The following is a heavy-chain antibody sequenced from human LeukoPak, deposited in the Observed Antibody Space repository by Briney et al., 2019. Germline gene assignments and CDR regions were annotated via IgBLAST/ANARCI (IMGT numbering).Heavy chain of an antibody. V-gene: IGHV1-3*01. CDR1: GYTFTSYA. D-gene: IGHD3-16*02. Sequence: ASVKVSCKASGYTFTSYAMHWLRQAPGQRLEWMGWINAGNGNTKYSQKFQGRVTITRDTSASTAYMELSSLRSEDTAVYYCARGGSYRYTGLTPWGQGTLVTVSS. J-gene: IGHJ5*02. CDR3: ARGGSYRYTGLTP. CDR2: INAGNGNT.